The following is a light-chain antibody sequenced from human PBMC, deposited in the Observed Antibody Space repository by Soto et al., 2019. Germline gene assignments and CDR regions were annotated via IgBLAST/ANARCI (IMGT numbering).Light chain of an antibody. CDR2: GAS. V-gene: IGKV3-20*01. CDR1: KSVSNY. Sequence: EVVLTQSPGTLSLSPGERATLACRASKSVSNYVAWYQQKSGQPPRLLIYGASSRASGIPDRFSGSGSATDFTLTISRLEPEDFAVYFCQQSGSSPLTFGGGTKVDIK. CDR3: QQSGSSPLT. J-gene: IGKJ4*01.